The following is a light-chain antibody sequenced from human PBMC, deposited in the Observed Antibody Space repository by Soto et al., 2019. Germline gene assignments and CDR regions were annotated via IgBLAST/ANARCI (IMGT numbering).Light chain of an antibody. CDR2: EVT. CDR3: SSYAGSNNFVV. J-gene: IGLJ2*01. CDR1: NSDVGGYTS. V-gene: IGLV2-8*01. Sequence: QSVLTQPPSASGSPGQSVTISCTGTNSDVGGYTSVSWYQRHPGKGPKLMIYEVTKRPSGVPDRFSGSKFGNTASLTVSGLQAEDEADYYCSSYAGSNNFVVFGGGIKLTVL.